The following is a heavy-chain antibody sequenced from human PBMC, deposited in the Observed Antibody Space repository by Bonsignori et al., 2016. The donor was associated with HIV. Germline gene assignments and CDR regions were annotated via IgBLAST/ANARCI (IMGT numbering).Heavy chain of an antibody. Sequence: DVQLLQSGSEVKKPGTSLQISCKASGFTFSNYWIAWVRQMPGKGLEWMGIIYPGDSDTKYSPSFQGQITISADRSITTAYLQWRNLKASDSATYFCARSSFGERGHFDYWGQGTLVTVSS. J-gene: IGHJ4*02. CDR3: ARSSFGERGHFDY. CDR1: GFTFSNYW. CDR2: IYPGDSDT. V-gene: IGHV5-51*03. D-gene: IGHD3-10*01.